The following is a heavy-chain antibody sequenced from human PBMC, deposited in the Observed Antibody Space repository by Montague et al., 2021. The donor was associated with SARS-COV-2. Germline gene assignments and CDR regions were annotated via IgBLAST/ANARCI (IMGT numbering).Heavy chain of an antibody. CDR1: GGSISSRSYY. CDR2: IHYSGST. V-gene: IGHV4-39*01. CDR3: ARHGDSGYEPDGFHI. J-gene: IGHJ3*02. D-gene: IGHD5-12*01. Sequence: SETLSLTCTVSGGSISSRSYYWGWIRQSPGMGLEWIGSIHYSGSTFYNPSLKSRVTISVDTSKSQLSLRVSGVTAEDTTVYFCARHGDSGYEPDGFHIWGQGTRVTVSS.